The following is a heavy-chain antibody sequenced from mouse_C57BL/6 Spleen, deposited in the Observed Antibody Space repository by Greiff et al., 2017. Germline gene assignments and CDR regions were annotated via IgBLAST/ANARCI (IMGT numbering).Heavy chain of an antibody. V-gene: IGHV1-64*01. Sequence: QVQLQQPGAELVKPGASVKLSCKASGYTFTSYWMHWVKQRPGQGLEWIGMIHPNSGSTNYNEKFKSKATLTVDKSSCAAYMQLSSLTSEDSAVYYGAREGYYGSSSYYAMDYWGQGTSVTVSS. D-gene: IGHD1-1*01. J-gene: IGHJ4*01. CDR3: AREGYYGSSSYYAMDY. CDR1: GYTFTSYW. CDR2: IHPNSGST.